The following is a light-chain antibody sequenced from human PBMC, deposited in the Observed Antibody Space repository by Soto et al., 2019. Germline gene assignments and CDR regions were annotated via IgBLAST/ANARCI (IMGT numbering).Light chain of an antibody. J-gene: IGLJ3*02. Sequence: QSVLTQPPSASGTPGQRVTISCSGTSSDVGSYNLVSWFQQHPGEAPKLIIYEVSDRPSGVSNRFSGSKSGNTASLTISGLQGSDEADYYCCSYAGRINWVFGGGTKLTVL. V-gene: IGLV2-23*02. CDR3: CSYAGRINWV. CDR1: SSDVGSYNL. CDR2: EVS.